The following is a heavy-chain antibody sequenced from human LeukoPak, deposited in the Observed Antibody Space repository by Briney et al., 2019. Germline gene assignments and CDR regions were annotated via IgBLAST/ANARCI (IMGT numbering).Heavy chain of an antibody. Sequence: SETLSLTCTVSGGSISSHYWSWIRQPPGKGLEWIGYIYYSGSTNYNPSLKSRVTISVDTSKNQSSLKLSSVTAADTAVYYCARVDYDFWSGYYGRVDPWGQGTLVTVSS. CDR2: IYYSGST. V-gene: IGHV4-59*11. CDR1: GGSISSHY. J-gene: IGHJ5*02. D-gene: IGHD3-3*01. CDR3: ARVDYDFWSGYYGRVDP.